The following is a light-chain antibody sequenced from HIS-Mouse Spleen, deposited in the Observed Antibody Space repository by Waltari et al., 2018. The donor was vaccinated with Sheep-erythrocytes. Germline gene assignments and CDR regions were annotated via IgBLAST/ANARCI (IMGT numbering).Light chain of an antibody. V-gene: IGKV2-28*01. J-gene: IGKJ1*01. CDR2: LGS. Sequence: DIVMTQSPLSLPVTPGEPASISCRSSQSLLHSNGYNYLDWNLQKPGQSPQLLIYLGSNRATGVPERFSGSGSGTDFTLKISRVEAEDVGVYYCMQALQTPWTFGQGTKVEIK. CDR1: QSLLHSNGYNY. CDR3: MQALQTPWT.